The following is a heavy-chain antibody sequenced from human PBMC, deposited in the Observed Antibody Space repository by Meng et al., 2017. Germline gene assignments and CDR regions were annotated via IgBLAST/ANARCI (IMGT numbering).Heavy chain of an antibody. J-gene: IGHJ4*02. CDR1: GGSFSGYY. CDR3: ARGKHSSSTLTFYNY. Sequence: QVQLPQLGAGLFKPSETLSLTCAVYGGSFSGYYWSWIRQPPGKGLEWIGEINHSGSTNYNPSLKSRVTISVDTSKNQFSLKLSSVTAADTAVYYCARGKHSSSTLTFYNYWGQGTLVTVSS. V-gene: IGHV4-34*01. D-gene: IGHD6-13*01. CDR2: INHSGST.